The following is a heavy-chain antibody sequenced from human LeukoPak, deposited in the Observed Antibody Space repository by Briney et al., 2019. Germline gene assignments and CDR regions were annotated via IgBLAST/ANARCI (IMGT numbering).Heavy chain of an antibody. V-gene: IGHV3-49*02. CDR3: TRATYSSGWSDY. J-gene: IGHJ4*02. Sequence: WXXXAPGXXXXWXGFIRSKAYGGTTEYAASVKGRFTISRDDSKSIAYLQMNSLKTEDTAVYYCTRATYSSGWSDYWGQGTLVTVSS. CDR2: IRSKAYGGTT. D-gene: IGHD6-19*01.